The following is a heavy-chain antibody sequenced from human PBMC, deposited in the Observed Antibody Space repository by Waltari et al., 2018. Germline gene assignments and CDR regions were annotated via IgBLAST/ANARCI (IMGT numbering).Heavy chain of an antibody. CDR1: GYTFTSYY. Sequence: QVQLVQSGAEVKKPGASVKVSCKASGYTFTSYYMHWVRQAPGQGLEWIGIINPSGGSTSYAQEFQGRVTMTRDTSTSTVYMERSSLRSEDTAVYYCARGFASGWGRANNWFDPWGQGTLVTVSS. J-gene: IGHJ5*02. D-gene: IGHD6-19*01. CDR3: ARGFASGWGRANNWFDP. V-gene: IGHV1-46*01. CDR2: INPSGGST.